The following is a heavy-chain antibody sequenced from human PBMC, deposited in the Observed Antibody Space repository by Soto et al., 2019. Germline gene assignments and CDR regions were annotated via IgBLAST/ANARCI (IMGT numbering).Heavy chain of an antibody. CDR3: AKNLYGYYVNPDI. D-gene: IGHD3-3*01. CDR1: GGSIDNYY. V-gene: IGHV4-59*01. CDR2: IHYRGST. Sequence: PSETLSLTCTVSGGSIDNYYWSWIRQPPGKGLEWIGYIHYRGSTWYNPSLKSRVTISVDKSRNQFSLKLSSVTAADTAVYFCAKNLYGYYVNPDIWGQGTMVS. J-gene: IGHJ3*02.